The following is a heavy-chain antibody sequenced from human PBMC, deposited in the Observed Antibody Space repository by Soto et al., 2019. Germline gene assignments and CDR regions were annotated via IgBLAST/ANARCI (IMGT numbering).Heavy chain of an antibody. D-gene: IGHD2-2*01. CDR3: ARGGLYCSSNSCDWGGDYGMDV. CDR2: TYYRSKWYN. V-gene: IGHV6-1*01. CDR1: GDSVSSNSAA. Sequence: PSQTLSLTCAISGDSVSSNSAAWNWIRQSPSRGLEWLGGTYYRSKWYNDYAVSVKSRITINPDTSKNQFSLQLNSVTPEDTAVYYCARGGLYCSSNSCDWGGDYGMDVWGQGTTVTVSS. J-gene: IGHJ6*02.